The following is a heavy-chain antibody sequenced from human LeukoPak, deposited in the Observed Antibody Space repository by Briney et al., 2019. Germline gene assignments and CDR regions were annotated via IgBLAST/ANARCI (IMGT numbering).Heavy chain of an antibody. CDR1: GFTFSSYW. CDR3: ARDLYPGYSSGWDNDY. V-gene: IGHV3-33*08. Sequence: GGSLRLSCVVSGFTFSSYWMHWVRQAPGKGLEWVAVIWYDGSNKYYADSVKGRFTISRDNSKNTLYLQMNSLRAEDTAVYYCARDLYPGYSSGWDNDYWGQGTLVTVSS. J-gene: IGHJ4*02. D-gene: IGHD6-19*01. CDR2: IWYDGSNK.